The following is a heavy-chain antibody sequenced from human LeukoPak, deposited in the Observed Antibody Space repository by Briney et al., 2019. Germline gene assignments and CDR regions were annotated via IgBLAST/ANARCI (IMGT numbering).Heavy chain of an antibody. CDR3: AKSGGYGLIDY. D-gene: IGHD1-26*01. J-gene: IGHJ4*02. V-gene: IGHV4-59*04. CDR2: IYYSGST. CDR1: GGSISSYY. Sequence: SETLSLTCTVSGGSISSYYWSWIRQPPGKGLEWIGNIYYSGSTYYNASLQSRVTISIDTSKNQFSLRLKSVTAADTAMYYCAKSGGYGLIDYWGQGTLVTVSS.